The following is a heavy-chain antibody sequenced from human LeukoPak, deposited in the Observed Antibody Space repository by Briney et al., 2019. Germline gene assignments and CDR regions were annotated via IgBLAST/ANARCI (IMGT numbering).Heavy chain of an antibody. Sequence: KRGESLKISCKGSGYRFTSNWIGWVRQMPVKGLEWMGIIYPGDSDTRYSPSFQGQVTISVDKSISTAYLQWSSLKASDTAMYYCVGSYSSSWYHFDFWGQGTPVTVSS. CDR2: IYPGDSDT. CDR3: VGSYSSSWYHFDF. D-gene: IGHD6-13*01. J-gene: IGHJ4*02. CDR1: GYRFTSNW. V-gene: IGHV5-51*01.